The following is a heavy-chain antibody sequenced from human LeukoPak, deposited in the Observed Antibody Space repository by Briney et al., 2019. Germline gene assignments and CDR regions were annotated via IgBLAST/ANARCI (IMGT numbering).Heavy chain of an antibody. CDR1: GFTLSTFG. CDR2: IWNDGSNK. D-gene: IGHD6-13*01. J-gene: IGHJ4*02. Sequence: GGSLRLSCAASGFTLSTFGMYWVRQAPGKGLEWVAVIWNDGSNKHYADSVKGRFTISRDNSKNTLELKMNSLRAEDTAVYYCAKDLSSSWFEGLDNWGQGTLVTVSS. V-gene: IGHV3-33*06. CDR3: AKDLSSSWFEGLDN.